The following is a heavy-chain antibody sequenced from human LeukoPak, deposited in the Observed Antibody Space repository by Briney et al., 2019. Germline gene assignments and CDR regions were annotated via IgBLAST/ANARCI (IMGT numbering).Heavy chain of an antibody. J-gene: IGHJ4*02. CDR2: ISYDGNTK. V-gene: IGHV3-30*18. D-gene: IGHD6-13*01. CDR3: AKRVDYGSSWYYFDY. CDR1: GFTFSAYG. Sequence: GGSLRLSCAASGFTFSAYGMHWVRQAPGKGLEWEAVISYDGNTKYYADSVKGRFTISRDNSRDTLYLQMNSLRAEDTAVYYCAKRVDYGSSWYYFDYWGQGTLVTVSS.